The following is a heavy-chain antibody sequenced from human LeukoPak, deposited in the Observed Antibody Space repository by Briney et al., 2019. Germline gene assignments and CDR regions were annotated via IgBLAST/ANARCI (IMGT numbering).Heavy chain of an antibody. CDR3: ARDFAKTDLLWFGSRRFYMDV. CDR1: GFTFSDYY. Sequence: SGGSLRLSCAASGFTFSDYYMSWIRQAPGKGLEWVSYISSSASTIYYADSVKGRFTISRDNAKNSLYLQMNSLRAEDTAVYHCARDFAKTDLLWFGSRRFYMDVWGKGTTVTISS. D-gene: IGHD3-10*01. J-gene: IGHJ6*03. CDR2: ISSSASTI. V-gene: IGHV3-11*01.